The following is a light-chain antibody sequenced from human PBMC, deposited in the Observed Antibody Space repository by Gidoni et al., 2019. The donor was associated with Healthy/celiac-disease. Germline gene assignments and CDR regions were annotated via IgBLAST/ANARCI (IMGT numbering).Light chain of an antibody. Sequence: ESVMPQSRGTLSLSPGERATLSCRAGPTVSSSYLAWYQQKPGQAPRLLIYGPSSRATGIPDRFSGSGSGTDFTLTISRREPEAFAVYYCQQYARSPFTFXQXTRLEIK. CDR3: QQYARSPFT. CDR1: PTVSSSY. J-gene: IGKJ5*01. V-gene: IGKV3-20*01. CDR2: GPS.